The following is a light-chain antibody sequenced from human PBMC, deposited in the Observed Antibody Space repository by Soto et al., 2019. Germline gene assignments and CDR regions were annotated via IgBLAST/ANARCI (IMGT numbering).Light chain of an antibody. J-gene: IGKJ5*01. Sequence: DIQMTQSPSSLSASVGDRVTITFQASEDISNSLNWYQQKPGKAPKLLIYDASSLETGVPSRFSGSGSGTDFTFTISSLQPEDLATYYCQQYEHLITFGQGTRLEIK. CDR3: QQYEHLIT. CDR2: DAS. V-gene: IGKV1-33*01. CDR1: EDISNS.